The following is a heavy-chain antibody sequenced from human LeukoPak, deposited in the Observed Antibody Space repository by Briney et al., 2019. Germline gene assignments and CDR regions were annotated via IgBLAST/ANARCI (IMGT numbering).Heavy chain of an antibody. CDR1: GFTFSSYW. Sequence: GGSLRLSCAASGFTFSSYWMSWVRQAPGKGLEWVANIKKDGSEKYYVDSVKGRFTISRDNAKSSLYLQMNSLRAEDTAVYYCARVEYCSGGSCYLTLDYWGQGTLVTVSS. V-gene: IGHV3-7*01. CDR2: IKKDGSEK. CDR3: ARVEYCSGGSCYLTLDY. D-gene: IGHD2-15*01. J-gene: IGHJ4*02.